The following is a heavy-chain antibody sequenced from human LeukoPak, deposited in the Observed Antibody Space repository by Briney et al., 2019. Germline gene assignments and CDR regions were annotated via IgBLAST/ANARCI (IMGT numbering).Heavy chain of an antibody. J-gene: IGHJ4*02. CDR3: VRDPSRSGFAFES. D-gene: IGHD1-14*01. Sequence: GGSLRLSCVASGLTFADAWMNWVRQAPGRGLEWVAFIWFDGSNKHYADSVKGRFTISRDNSEDTVFLQMNSLRAEDTAVYYCVRDPSRSGFAFESWGQGALVTVSS. CDR2: IWFDGSNK. CDR1: GLTFADAW. V-gene: IGHV3-33*08.